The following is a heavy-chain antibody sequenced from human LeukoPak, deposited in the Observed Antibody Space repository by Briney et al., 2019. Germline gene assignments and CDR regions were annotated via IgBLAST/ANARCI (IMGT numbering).Heavy chain of an antibody. Sequence: ASVKVSCTASGYSFTGYFIHWVRQAPGQGLEWMGWINPNTGDTTYAPRFQGRVTMTRDTSISTAYMDLSRLTSDDTAVYYCAREDSSSWFDYWGQGTLVTVS. CDR1: GYSFTGYF. J-gene: IGHJ4*02. V-gene: IGHV1-2*02. CDR3: AREDSSSWFDY. D-gene: IGHD6-13*01. CDR2: INPNTGDT.